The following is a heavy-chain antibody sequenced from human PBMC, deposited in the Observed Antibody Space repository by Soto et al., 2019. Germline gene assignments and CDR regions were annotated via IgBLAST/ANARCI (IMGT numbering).Heavy chain of an antibody. CDR2: IFSDGST. J-gene: IGHJ4*02. CDR3: ARDPFQVFGY. CDR1: GFTVSNNY. V-gene: IGHV3-66*01. Sequence: EVQVVESGGGLVQPGGSLRLSCAASGFTVSNNYMSWVRQAPGKALEWISVIFSDGSTYYADSVKGRFTISRDNSENTLYLQINSLKAEDTAVYYCARDPFQVFGYWGQGTLVTVSS.